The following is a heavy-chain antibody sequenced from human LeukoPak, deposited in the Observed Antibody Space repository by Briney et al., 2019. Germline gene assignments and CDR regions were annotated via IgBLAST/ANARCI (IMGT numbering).Heavy chain of an antibody. J-gene: IGHJ4*02. V-gene: IGHV3-7*01. CDR3: ARGRRGIVATGKLLTFDY. D-gene: IGHD6-13*01. CDR1: GFTFSSYW. Sequence: QTGGSLRLSCGASGFTFSSYWMSWVRQAPGKGLEWVASTKEDGSEKDYVDSVKGRFTISRDNAKNSLYLRMNSLRAEDTAMYYCARGRRGIVATGKLLTFDYWGQGTLVTVSS. CDR2: TKEDGSEK.